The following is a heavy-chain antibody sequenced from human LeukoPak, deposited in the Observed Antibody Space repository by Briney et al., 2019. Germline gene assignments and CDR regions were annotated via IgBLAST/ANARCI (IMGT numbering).Heavy chain of an antibody. V-gene: IGHV3-7*03. J-gene: IGHJ4*02. D-gene: IGHD6-19*01. Sequence: GGSLRLSCAASGFTFSSFWMTRVRQAPGKGLEWVANIKEDGSQKYYVDSVKGRFTISRDNAKNSLFLQTNSLRVDDTAVYYCARDSGWFRFDYWGQGTLVTVSS. CDR1: GFTFSSFW. CDR2: IKEDGSQK. CDR3: ARDSGWFRFDY.